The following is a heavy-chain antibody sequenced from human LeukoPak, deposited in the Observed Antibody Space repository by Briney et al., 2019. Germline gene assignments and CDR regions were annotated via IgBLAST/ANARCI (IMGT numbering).Heavy chain of an antibody. Sequence: GGSLRLSCVGSGFTFRSHAMSWVRQAPEKGLEFVSGIYENGGTTYYADSVKGRFSISRDNSKNTLYLQMDSLRGEDAAVYYCAKDFRIGYSAHFDYWGQGALVTVSS. CDR3: AKDFRIGYSAHFDY. J-gene: IGHJ4*02. CDR2: IYENGGTT. V-gene: IGHV3-23*01. D-gene: IGHD2-21*01. CDR1: GFTFRSHA.